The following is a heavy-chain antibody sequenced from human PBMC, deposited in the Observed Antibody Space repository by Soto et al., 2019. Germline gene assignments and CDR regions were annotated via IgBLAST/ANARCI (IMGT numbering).Heavy chain of an antibody. CDR2: IKTKTDGGTT. Sequence: EVQLVESGGGLVKPGGSLRLSCAASGFTFSNAWMSWVRQAPGKGLGWVGRIKTKTDGGTTDYAAPVKGRFTISRDDSKNTLYLQMNSLKTDDTAVYYCTTGVTSRGMDVWCQGTTVTVSS. CDR3: TTGVTSRGMDV. CDR1: GFTFSNAW. J-gene: IGHJ6*02. V-gene: IGHV3-15*01. D-gene: IGHD2-21*02.